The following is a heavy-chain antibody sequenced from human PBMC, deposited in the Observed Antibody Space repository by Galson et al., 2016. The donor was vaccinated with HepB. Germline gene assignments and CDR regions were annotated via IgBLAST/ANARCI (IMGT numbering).Heavy chain of an antibody. Sequence: SVKVSCKASGGTFSDYAISWVRQAPGQGLEWMGGIIPIFDSANYAQKFQGRVTITADESTSIAYMELSSLRFEDTAVYYCVRAHTPGIVVVTAPLYYWGQGTLVTASS. CDR3: VRAHTPGIVVVTAPLYY. CDR2: IIPIFDSA. V-gene: IGHV1-69*13. CDR1: GGTFSDYA. D-gene: IGHD2-21*02. J-gene: IGHJ4*02.